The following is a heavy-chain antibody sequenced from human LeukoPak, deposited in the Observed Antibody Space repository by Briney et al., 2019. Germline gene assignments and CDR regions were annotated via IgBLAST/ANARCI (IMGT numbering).Heavy chain of an antibody. Sequence: GGSLRLSCAASGFTFRSHSMNWVRQAPGKGLEWASCISSSSSYIYYADSLKGRFSISRDNAKNSLYLQMNSLRAEDTAVYYCVRGERYYDSSGYYHIDYRGQGTLVIVSS. CDR1: GFTFRSHS. J-gene: IGHJ4*02. V-gene: IGHV3-21*01. D-gene: IGHD3-22*01. CDR2: ISSSSSYI. CDR3: VRGERYYDSSGYYHIDY.